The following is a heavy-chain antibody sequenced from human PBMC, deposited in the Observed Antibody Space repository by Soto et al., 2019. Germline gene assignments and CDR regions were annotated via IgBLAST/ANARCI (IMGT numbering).Heavy chain of an antibody. D-gene: IGHD1-7*01. Sequence: EVQLVESGGGLVKPGGSLRLSCAASGFTFSSYSMNWVRQAPGKGLEWGSSISSSSRYIYYADSVKGRFTISRDNAKNSLYLPMNSLRAEDTAVYYCARSTGTNLDFDYWGQGTLVTVSS. CDR1: GFTFSSYS. V-gene: IGHV3-21*01. J-gene: IGHJ4*02. CDR2: ISSSSRYI. CDR3: ARSTGTNLDFDY.